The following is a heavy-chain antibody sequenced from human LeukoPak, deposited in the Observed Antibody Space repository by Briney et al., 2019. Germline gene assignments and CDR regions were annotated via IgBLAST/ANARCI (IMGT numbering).Heavy chain of an antibody. CDR1: GYTFTDYY. J-gene: IGHJ4*02. D-gene: IGHD3-3*01. V-gene: IGHV1-2*02. CDR2: IKPNSGGT. CDR3: ARAATKTIFGVVITPDLFDS. Sequence: ASVKVSCKASGYTFTDYYMHWVRQAPGRGLEWMGWIKPNSGGTSYAQNLQGRVTMTRDTSISTAYMELSRLRSDDTAVYYCARAATKTIFGVVITPDLFDSWGQGTPVTVSS.